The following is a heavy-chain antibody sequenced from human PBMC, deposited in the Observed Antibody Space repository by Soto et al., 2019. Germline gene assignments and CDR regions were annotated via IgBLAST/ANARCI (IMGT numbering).Heavy chain of an antibody. CDR2: IYYSGST. J-gene: IGHJ6*02. Sequence: SETLSLTCAVSGGSISSTDYYWDWIRQPPGKGLEWIGRIYYSGSTYYNPSLKSRLTISLDTSKNQFSLKLSSVTAADTAVYYCASLPAHYDILTGISSGRGMDVWGQGTTVTVSS. D-gene: IGHD3-9*01. CDR3: ASLPAHYDILTGISSGRGMDV. CDR1: GGSISSTDYY. V-gene: IGHV4-39*01.